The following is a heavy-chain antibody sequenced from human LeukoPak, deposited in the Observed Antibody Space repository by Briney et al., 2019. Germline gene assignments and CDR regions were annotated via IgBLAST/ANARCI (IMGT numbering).Heavy chain of an antibody. CDR2: IIPIVGTA. CDR3: ARYLVIRGDAFDI. D-gene: IGHD3-16*02. CDR1: GGTFSNYT. J-gene: IGHJ3*02. V-gene: IGHV1-69*08. Sequence: SVKVSCKASGGTFSNYTINWVRQAPGQRLEWMGRIIPIVGTANCAQNFQGRVTITADKSTSTAYMELSSLRSEDTAVYYCARYLVIRGDAFDIWGQGTMVTVSS.